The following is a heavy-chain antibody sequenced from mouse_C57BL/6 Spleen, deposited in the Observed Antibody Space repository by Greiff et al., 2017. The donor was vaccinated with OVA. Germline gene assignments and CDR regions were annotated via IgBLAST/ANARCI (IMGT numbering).Heavy chain of an antibody. CDR2: IRNKANGYTT. CDR1: GFTFTDYY. V-gene: IGHV7-3*01. CDR3: ARYGVVAGFDY. Sequence: EVQLVESGGGLVQPGGSLSLSCAASGFTFTDYYMSWVRQPPGKALEWLGFIRNKANGYTTEYSASVKGRFTISRDNSQSILYLQMNALRAEDSATYYCARYGVVAGFDYWGQGTTLTVSS. D-gene: IGHD1-1*01. J-gene: IGHJ2*01.